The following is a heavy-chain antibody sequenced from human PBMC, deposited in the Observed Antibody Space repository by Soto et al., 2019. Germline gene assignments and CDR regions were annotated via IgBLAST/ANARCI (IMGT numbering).Heavy chain of an antibody. V-gene: IGHV3-48*02. J-gene: IGHJ4*01. CDR1: GFSMSGYS. Sequence: PGGSLRLSCEASGFSMSGYSMCWVRQSAGKGLEWLAYITVLTGNTRYADSVKGRFTISADRGRNSVFLQLNSLRDEDTAVYYCVRDRDLGGDMAHGDFWGQGTLVTVSS. D-gene: IGHD2-21*01. CDR3: VRDRDLGGDMAHGDF. CDR2: ITVLTGNT.